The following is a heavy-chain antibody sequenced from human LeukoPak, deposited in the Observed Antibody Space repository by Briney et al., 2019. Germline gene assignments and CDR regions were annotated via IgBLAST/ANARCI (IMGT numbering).Heavy chain of an antibody. CDR3: ARGVDYYGSGSYPSENFDY. CDR1: GGSISSGNYY. V-gene: IGHV4-61*02. J-gene: IGHJ4*02. Sequence: PSETLSLTCTVSGGSISSGNYYWNWIRQPAGKGLEWIGRIYSSGITNYNPSLKSRVTISLDTSKNQFSLKLSSVTAADTAVYYCARGVDYYGSGSYPSENFDYWGQGTLVTVSS. D-gene: IGHD3-10*01. CDR2: IYSSGIT.